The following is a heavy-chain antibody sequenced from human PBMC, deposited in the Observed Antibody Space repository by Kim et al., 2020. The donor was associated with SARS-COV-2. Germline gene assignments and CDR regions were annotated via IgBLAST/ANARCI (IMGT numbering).Heavy chain of an antibody. V-gene: IGHV3-23*01. CDR2: FTGDGLT. CDR1: VFTFSNYG. Sequence: GGSLRLSCAASVFTFSNYGMTWVRQTPGKGLEWVSSFTGDGLTHYADSVKGRFTISRDNSKNMLYLQMNSLRAEDTAVYYCGVYHGAGSHFSYWGQGTLV. D-gene: IGHD3-10*01. J-gene: IGHJ4*02. CDR3: GVYHGAGSHFSY.